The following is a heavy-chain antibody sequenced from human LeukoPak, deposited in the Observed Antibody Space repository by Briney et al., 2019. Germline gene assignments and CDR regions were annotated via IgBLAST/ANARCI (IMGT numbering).Heavy chain of an antibody. D-gene: IGHD3-3*01. Sequence: PGGSLRLSCAASGFTVSSNYMSWVRQAPGKGLEWVSVIYSGGSTYYADSVKGRFTISRDNAKNSLYLQMNSLRAEDTAVYYCARDLGRFLEWLGGWDAFDIWGQGTMVTVSS. J-gene: IGHJ3*02. CDR1: GFTVSSNY. V-gene: IGHV3-53*01. CDR3: ARDLGRFLEWLGGWDAFDI. CDR2: IYSGGST.